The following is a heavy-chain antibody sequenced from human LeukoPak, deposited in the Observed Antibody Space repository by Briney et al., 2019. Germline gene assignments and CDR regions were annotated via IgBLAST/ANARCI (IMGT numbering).Heavy chain of an antibody. J-gene: IGHJ4*02. CDR2: IKEDGSEK. V-gene: IGHV3-7*05. D-gene: IGHD1-26*01. Sequence: GGSLRLSCAASGFTFSSYEMNWVRQAPGKGLEWVANIKEDGSEKYYVDSVKGRFTISRDNAKNSLCLQMNSLRAEDTAIYYCVRSGGYWGQGTLVTVSS. CDR3: VRSGGY. CDR1: GFTFSSYE.